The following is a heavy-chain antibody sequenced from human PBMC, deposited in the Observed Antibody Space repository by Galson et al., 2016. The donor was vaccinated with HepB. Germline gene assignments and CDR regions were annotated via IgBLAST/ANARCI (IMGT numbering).Heavy chain of an antibody. D-gene: IGHD2-15*01. V-gene: IGHV1-18*01. Sequence: SVKVSCKASGYTFTNYGISWVRQAPGQGLEWMGWISTYNGNTNYAQKLQGRVTMTTDTSTSTAYMELRSLTSDDTAVYYCARALVVLAGTRRRFDPWGQGTLGTVSS. CDR3: ARALVVLAGTRRRFDP. CDR1: GYTFTNYG. CDR2: ISTYNGNT. J-gene: IGHJ5*02.